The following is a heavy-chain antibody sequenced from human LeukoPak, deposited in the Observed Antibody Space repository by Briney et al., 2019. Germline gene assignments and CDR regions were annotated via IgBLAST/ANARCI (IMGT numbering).Heavy chain of an antibody. CDR2: ITVSGRST. Sequence: GGSLRLSYKTSGFTFSTYAMGWVRQAPGKGLEWVSSITVSGRSTYYADSVKGRFTIARDSSQNTLYLQMKSLRVEDTAVYYCARNGNYYGSGSYWYDAFDIWGQGTMVTVSS. CDR3: ARNGNYYGSGSYWYDAFDI. D-gene: IGHD3-10*01. CDR1: GFTFSTYA. V-gene: IGHV3-23*01. J-gene: IGHJ3*02.